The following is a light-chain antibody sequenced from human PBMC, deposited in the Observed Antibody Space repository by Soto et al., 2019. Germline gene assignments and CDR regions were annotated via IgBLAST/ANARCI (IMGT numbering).Light chain of an antibody. CDR3: QQYNSPWT. CDR1: QSISSW. J-gene: IGKJ1*01. Sequence: DIQMTQSPSTLSASVGDRVTITCRASQSISSWLAWYQQKPGKAPKLLIYKASSLEGEVPSRFSGSGSGTEFTLTISSLQPDDFATYYCQQYNSPWTFGQGTKVEIK. CDR2: KAS. V-gene: IGKV1-5*03.